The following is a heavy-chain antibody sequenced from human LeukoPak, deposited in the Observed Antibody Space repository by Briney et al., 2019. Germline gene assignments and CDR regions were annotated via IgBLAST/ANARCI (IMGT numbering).Heavy chain of an antibody. Sequence: ASVKVSCKASGYTFTSYGISWVRQAPGQGLEWMGWINPNSGGTNYAQKFQGRVTMTRDTSISTAYMELSRLRSDDTAVYYCARVDPGEDDAFDIWGQGTMVTVSS. V-gene: IGHV1-2*02. CDR3: ARVDPGEDDAFDI. CDR2: INPNSGGT. CDR1: GYTFTSYG. D-gene: IGHD1-1*01. J-gene: IGHJ3*02.